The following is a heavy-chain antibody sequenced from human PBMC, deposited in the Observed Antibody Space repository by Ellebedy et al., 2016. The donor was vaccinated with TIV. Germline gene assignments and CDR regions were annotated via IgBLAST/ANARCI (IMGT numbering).Heavy chain of an antibody. CDR1: GFTFSSYS. CDR3: ARQNPAYSSGQVSPIDH. J-gene: IGHJ4*02. V-gene: IGHV3-21*01. D-gene: IGHD6-19*01. CDR2: IDSTSTYI. Sequence: PGGSLRLSCAASGFTFSSYSMGRVRQAPGKGLEWVSSIDSTSTYIYYADSLRGRLTISRDNAKDSLYLQMNSLRAEDTAVYYCARQNPAYSSGQVSPIDHWGQGALVTVSS.